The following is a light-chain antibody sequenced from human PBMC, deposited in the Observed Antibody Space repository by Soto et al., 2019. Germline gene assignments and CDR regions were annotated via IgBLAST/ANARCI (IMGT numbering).Light chain of an antibody. CDR2: SNK. CDR1: SSNIGSNT. V-gene: IGLV1-44*01. J-gene: IGLJ3*02. CDR3: AAWDDRLNGWV. Sequence: QSVLTQPPSASGTPGQRVTISCSGSSSNIGSNTVNWYQQLPGTAPKLLIYSNKQRPSGVPDRFSGSKSGTSASLAISGLKSEDEADYYCAAWDDRLNGWVFGGGTKVTVL.